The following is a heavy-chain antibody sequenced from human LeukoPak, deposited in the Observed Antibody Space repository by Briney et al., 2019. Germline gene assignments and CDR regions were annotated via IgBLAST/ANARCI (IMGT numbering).Heavy chain of an antibody. V-gene: IGHV3-23*01. CDR3: ANSLAVAGPFDY. Sequence: PGGSLRLSCAASGFTFSSHWMHWVRQAPGKGLEWVSTISGSGGSTYYADSVKGRFTISRDNSKNTLYLQMNSLRAEDTAVYYCANSLAVAGPFDYWGQGTLVTVSS. CDR1: GFTFSSHW. D-gene: IGHD6-19*01. CDR2: ISGSGGST. J-gene: IGHJ4*02.